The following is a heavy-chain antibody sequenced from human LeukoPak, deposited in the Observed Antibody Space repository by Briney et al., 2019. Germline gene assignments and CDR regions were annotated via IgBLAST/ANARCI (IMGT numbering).Heavy chain of an antibody. CDR3: AGASSKWELSF. CDR2: YIPMFRTA. V-gene: IGHV1-69*13. Sequence: ASAKVSCKASGGTFSRYAISWVRQAPGQGLGWMGGYIPMFRTANYAQNFQNRVTITADESTSTFSMEVSSLRPEDTAVYFCAGASSKWELSFWGQGTLVTVSS. D-gene: IGHD1-26*01. CDR1: GGTFSRYA. J-gene: IGHJ4*02.